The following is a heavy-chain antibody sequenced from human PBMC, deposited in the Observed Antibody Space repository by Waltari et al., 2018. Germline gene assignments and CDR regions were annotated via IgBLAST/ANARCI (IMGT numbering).Heavy chain of an antibody. J-gene: IGHJ2*01. CDR1: GYSIRRGYY. CDR3: ARYNGDYDDEGGLAFFDL. D-gene: IGHD4-17*01. Sequence: QVQLQESGPGLVKPSEALSLTGGVSGYSIRRGYYWGWLRQSPGKGMEWLGSISHRGSLYYNPSLSGRVSISSGTSRNQFSLSLNSVTAADTALYFCARYNGDYDDEGGLAFFDLWGRGTLVAVSS. V-gene: IGHV4-38-2*01. CDR2: ISHRGSL.